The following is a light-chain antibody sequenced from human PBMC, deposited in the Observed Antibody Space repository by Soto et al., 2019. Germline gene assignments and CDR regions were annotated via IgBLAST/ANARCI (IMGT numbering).Light chain of an antibody. CDR2: EVT. Sequence: QSGLTQPASVSGSPGQSITISCTGTSSDVGDNNYVSWYQHHPGKAPKLLIYEVTNRPSGVSYRFSGSKSDNTAALTISGLQAEYEGQYYCSSYTNTHIVLFGGGTQLPVL. CDR1: SSDVGDNNY. V-gene: IGLV2-14*01. CDR3: SSYTNTHIVL. J-gene: IGLJ2*01.